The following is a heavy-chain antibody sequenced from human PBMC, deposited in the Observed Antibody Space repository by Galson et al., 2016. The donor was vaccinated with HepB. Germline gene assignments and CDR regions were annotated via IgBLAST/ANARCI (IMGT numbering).Heavy chain of an antibody. CDR3: AKDLDPWAAAELGY. D-gene: IGHD6-13*01. CDR1: GFTFNDYA. CDR2: ISWNSNSI. Sequence: SLRLSCAASGFTFNDYAMHWIRQAPGKGLEWVSGISWNSNSIGYADSVKGRFTISRDNAKNSLHLQMNSLRAEDTAMYYCAKDLDPWAAAELGYWGQGTLVIVSS. V-gene: IGHV3-9*01. J-gene: IGHJ4*02.